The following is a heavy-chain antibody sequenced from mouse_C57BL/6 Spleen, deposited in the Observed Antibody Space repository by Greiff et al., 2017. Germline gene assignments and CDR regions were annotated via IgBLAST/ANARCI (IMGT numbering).Heavy chain of an antibody. CDR3: ARDSRNDYFDY. Sequence: EVMLVESDGGLVQPGSSMKLSCTASGFTFSDYYMAWVRQVPEKGLEWVANINYDGSSTYYLDSLKSRFIISRDNAKNILYLQMSSLKSEDTATYYCARDSRNDYFDYWGQGTTLTVSS. V-gene: IGHV5-16*01. CDR1: GFTFSDYY. CDR2: INYDGSST. D-gene: IGHD3-3*01. J-gene: IGHJ2*01.